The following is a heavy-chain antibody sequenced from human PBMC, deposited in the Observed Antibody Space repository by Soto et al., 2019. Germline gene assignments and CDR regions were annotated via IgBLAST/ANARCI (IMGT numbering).Heavy chain of an antibody. D-gene: IGHD3-10*01. CDR3: ARDRAASQGHAV. CDR2: IYSRGDT. CDR1: GFTVSSNY. Sequence: GGSLRLSCAAVGFTVSSNYMNWVRQAPGEGLEWVSVIYSRGDTYYAESMKGRFTISRDTSKNTVYLQIDNIRREDTALYYCARDRAASQGHAVWGTGLMVTVS. J-gene: IGHJ6*03. V-gene: IGHV3-53*01.